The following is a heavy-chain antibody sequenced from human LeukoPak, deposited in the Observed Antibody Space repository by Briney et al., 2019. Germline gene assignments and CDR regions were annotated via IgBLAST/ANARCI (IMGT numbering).Heavy chain of an antibody. D-gene: IGHD2-15*01. CDR2: IYYSGST. Sequence: PSETLSLTCTVSGGSISSSSYYWGWIRQPPGRGLEWIGSIYYSGSTYYNPSLKSRVTISVDTSKNQFSLKLSSVTAADTAVYYCARVSDFLGYCSGGSCYRDYWGQGTLVTVSS. CDR3: ARVSDFLGYCSGGSCYRDY. J-gene: IGHJ4*02. V-gene: IGHV4-39*07. CDR1: GGSISSSSYY.